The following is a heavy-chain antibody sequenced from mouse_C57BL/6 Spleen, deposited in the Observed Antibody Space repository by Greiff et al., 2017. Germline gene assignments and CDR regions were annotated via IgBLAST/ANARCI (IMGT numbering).Heavy chain of an antibody. J-gene: IGHJ4*01. CDR1: GYSFTSYY. CDR2: IYPGSGNT. CDR3: AGGYGSSWAMDY. D-gene: IGHD1-1*01. V-gene: IGHV1-66*01. Sequence: VQLQQSGPELVKPGASVKISCKASGYSFTSYYIHWVKQRPGQGLEWIGWIYPGSGNTNYNEKFKGKATLTADTSSSAAYMQLSSLTSEDSAVYYCAGGYGSSWAMDYWGQGTSVTVSS.